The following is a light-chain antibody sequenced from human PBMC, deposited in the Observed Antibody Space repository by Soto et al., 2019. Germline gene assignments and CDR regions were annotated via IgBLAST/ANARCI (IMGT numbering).Light chain of an antibody. CDR1: QDISRW. CDR2: DAS. Sequence: DIQMTQSPATLSASVGDRVSITCRASQDISRWLAWYQQKPGKAPKVLIWDASSLQRGVPSRFTGSGSGTEFTLTINGLQPDDFATYYCQQYNGYRTWTFGQGTRLEI. J-gene: IGKJ5*01. CDR3: QQYNGYRTWT. V-gene: IGKV1-5*01.